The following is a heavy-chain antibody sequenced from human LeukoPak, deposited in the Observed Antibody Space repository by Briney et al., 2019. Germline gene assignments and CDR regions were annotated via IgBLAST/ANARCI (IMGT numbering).Heavy chain of an antibody. CDR3: ARATYGSVFFDY. D-gene: IGHD4-17*01. V-gene: IGHV4-61*05. CDR1: GGSISSSSYY. J-gene: IGHJ4*02. CDR2: IYSSGST. Sequence: SETLSLTCTVSGGSISSSSYYWGWIRQPPGKGLEWIGYIYSSGSTNYNPSLKSRVTISVDTSKNQFSLKLSSVTAADTALYYCARATYGSVFFDYWGQGTLVTVSS.